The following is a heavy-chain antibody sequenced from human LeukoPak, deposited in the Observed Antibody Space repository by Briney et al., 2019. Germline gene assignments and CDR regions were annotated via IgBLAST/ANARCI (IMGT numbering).Heavy chain of an antibody. CDR2: MSYDGNNK. V-gene: IGHV3-30-3*01. J-gene: IGHJ4*02. CDR1: GFTFSTYA. CDR3: ARDAPFVRAGFDR. Sequence: GGSLRLSCAASGFTFSTYAMHWVRQAPGKGLDWVADMSYDGNNKYYADPVKGRFTISRDNSKNTLYLQMNSLRTEDTAVYYCARDAPFVRAGFDRWGLGTLVTVSS.